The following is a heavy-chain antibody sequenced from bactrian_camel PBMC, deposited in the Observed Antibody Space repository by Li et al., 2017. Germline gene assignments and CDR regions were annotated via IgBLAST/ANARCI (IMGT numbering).Heavy chain of an antibody. J-gene: IGHJ6*01. CDR1: GFTFSSYD. D-gene: IGHD2*01. CDR2: INTTGGT. CDR3: TTSGASWSFGY. V-gene: IGHV3S40*01. Sequence: VQLVESGGGLVQPGGSLRLSCAASGFTFSSYDMSWVRQAPGKGFEWVSYINTTGGTYYGDSVKGRFTISRDNVKNMVYLQMNSLKSEDTALYYCTTSGASWSFGYWGQGTQVTVS.